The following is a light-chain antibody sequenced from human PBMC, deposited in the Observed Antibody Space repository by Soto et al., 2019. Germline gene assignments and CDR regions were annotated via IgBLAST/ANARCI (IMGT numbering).Light chain of an antibody. CDR2: ANS. V-gene: IGLV1-40*01. J-gene: IGLJ1*01. Sequence: QSVLTQPASVTGTPGQSITISCTGSGSNIGAGYDVYWYQQLPGTAPKLLIYANSDRPSGIPDRFSGSKSGTSASLVITGLQAEDEADYYCQSYDNRLTGSFVFGTGTKVTVL. CDR1: GSNIGAGYD. CDR3: QSYDNRLTGSFV.